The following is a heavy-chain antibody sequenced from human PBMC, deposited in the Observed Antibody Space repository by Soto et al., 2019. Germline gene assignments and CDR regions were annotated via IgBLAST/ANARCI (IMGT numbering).Heavy chain of an antibody. Sequence: ASVKVSCKTSGYTFTNYGISWVRQAPGQGLEWMGWISAYNGNTNYAQKLQDRVTMTTDTSTSTAYMELRSLSSDDTAVYYCARRYCSGGSCYQVAFDYWGQGTLVTVSS. D-gene: IGHD2-15*01. CDR1: GYTFTNYG. V-gene: IGHV1-18*01. CDR3: ARRYCSGGSCYQVAFDY. CDR2: ISAYNGNT. J-gene: IGHJ4*02.